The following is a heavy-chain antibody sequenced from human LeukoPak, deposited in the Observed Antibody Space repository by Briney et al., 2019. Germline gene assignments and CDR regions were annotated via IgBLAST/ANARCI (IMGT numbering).Heavy chain of an antibody. V-gene: IGHV3-48*03. CDR1: GFAFCVYE. CDR2: ISSSGGTR. Sequence: TGGSLRLSCAASGFAFCVYEMYWVRQAPGKGLEWVSYISSSGGTRYYADSVKGRFTISRDNAKNSLYLQMNSLRAEDTAVYYCATLTVASSFDYWGQGTLVTVSS. D-gene: IGHD6-19*01. J-gene: IGHJ4*02. CDR3: ATLTVASSFDY.